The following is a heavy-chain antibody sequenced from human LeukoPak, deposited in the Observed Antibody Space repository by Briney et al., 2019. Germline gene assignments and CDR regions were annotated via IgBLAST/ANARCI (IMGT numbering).Heavy chain of an antibody. CDR3: ARRGIAAAGTPAEYFQH. CDR2: IYPGDADT. J-gene: IGHJ1*01. CDR1: GYSFSTYW. D-gene: IGHD6-25*01. V-gene: IGHV5-51*01. Sequence: GESLKISCSGSGYSFSTYWIGWVRQMPGKGLEWMGIIYPGDADTRYNPSFQGQVTISADKSFSTAYLQWSSLEASDTAMYYCARRGIAAAGTPAEYFQHWGQGTLVIVSS.